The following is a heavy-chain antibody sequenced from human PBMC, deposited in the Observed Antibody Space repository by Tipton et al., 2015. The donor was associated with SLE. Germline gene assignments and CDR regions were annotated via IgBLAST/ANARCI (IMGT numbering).Heavy chain of an antibody. CDR2: IYHSGIN. D-gene: IGHD4-11*01. CDR1: GGSITGHY. V-gene: IGHV4-59*11. J-gene: IGHJ4*02. CDR3: AGTVSTDLDS. Sequence: TLSLTCTVSGGSITGHYWSWIRQTPGKGLEWIGYIYHSGINNYNPSLKSRVTISVDTSKSQFSLNLSSVTAADTAVYYGAGTVSTDLDSWGQGTLVTVSS.